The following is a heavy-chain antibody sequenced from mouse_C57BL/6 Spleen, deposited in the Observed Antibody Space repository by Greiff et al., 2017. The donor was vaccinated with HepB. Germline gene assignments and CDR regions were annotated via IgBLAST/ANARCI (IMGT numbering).Heavy chain of an antibody. CDR3: ARWLITTVVYFDY. V-gene: IGHV14-2*01. J-gene: IGHJ2*01. CDR2: IDPEDGET. Sequence: VQLKESGAELVKPGASVKLSCTASGFNIKDYYMHWVKQRTEQGLEWIGRIDPEDGETKYAPKFQGKATITADTSSNTAYLQLSSLTSEDTAVYYCARWLITTVVYFDYWGQGTTLTVSS. D-gene: IGHD1-1*01. CDR1: GFNIKDYY.